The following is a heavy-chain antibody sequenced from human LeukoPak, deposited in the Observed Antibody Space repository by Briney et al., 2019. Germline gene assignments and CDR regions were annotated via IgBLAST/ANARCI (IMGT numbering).Heavy chain of an antibody. V-gene: IGHV4-59*12. D-gene: IGHD3-3*01. Sequence: SETLSLTCTVSGGSISSYYWSWIRQPPGKGLEWIGYIYYSGSTNYNPSLKSRVTISVDTSKNQFSLKLSSVTAADTAVYYCARLYYDFWSGYSSYFDYWGQGTLVTVSS. CDR1: GGSISSYY. CDR3: ARLYYDFWSGYSSYFDY. J-gene: IGHJ4*02. CDR2: IYYSGST.